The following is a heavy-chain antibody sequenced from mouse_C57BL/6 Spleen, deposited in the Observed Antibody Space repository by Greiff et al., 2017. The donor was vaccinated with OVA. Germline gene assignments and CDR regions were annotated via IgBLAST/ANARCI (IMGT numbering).Heavy chain of an antibody. CDR2: IHPNSGST. Sequence: QVQLQQPGAELVKPGDSVKLSCKASGYTFTSYWMHWVKQRPGQGLEWIGMIHPNSGSTNYNEKFKSKATLTVDKSSSTAYMQLSSLTSEDSAVYYCAREEWEYYFDYWGQGTTLTVSS. CDR3: AREEWEYYFDY. D-gene: IGHD4-1*01. J-gene: IGHJ2*01. CDR1: GYTFTSYW. V-gene: IGHV1-64*01.